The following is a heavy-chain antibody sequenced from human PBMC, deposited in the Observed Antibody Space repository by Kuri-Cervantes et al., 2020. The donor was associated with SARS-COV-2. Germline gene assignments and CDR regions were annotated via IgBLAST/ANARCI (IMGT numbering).Heavy chain of an antibody. CDR3: ARTVAPYYGMDV. J-gene: IGHJ6*02. Sequence: GESLKISCAASGFTFSSYGMHWVRQAPGKGLEWVAFIRYDGSNKYYADSVKGRFTISRDNSKNTPYLQMNSLRAEDTAVYYCARTVAPYYGMDVWGQGTTVTVSS. CDR1: GFTFSSYG. D-gene: IGHD4-17*01. V-gene: IGHV3-30*02. CDR2: IRYDGSNK.